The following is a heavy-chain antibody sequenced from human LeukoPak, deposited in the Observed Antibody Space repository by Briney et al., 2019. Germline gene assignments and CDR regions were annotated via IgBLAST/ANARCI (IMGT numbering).Heavy chain of an antibody. V-gene: IGHV4-59*01. D-gene: IGHD1-26*01. CDR1: GDSISSSF. J-gene: IGHJ4*02. CDR3: ARWALGAHPVDY. CDR2: IYYSGST. Sequence: SETLSLTCTVSGDSISSSFWNWIRQPPGQRLEWIGNIYYSGSTNYNPALKSRVTFSVDTTKNQVSLKLSSATAADTAVYYCARWALGAHPVDYWGQGALVIVSS.